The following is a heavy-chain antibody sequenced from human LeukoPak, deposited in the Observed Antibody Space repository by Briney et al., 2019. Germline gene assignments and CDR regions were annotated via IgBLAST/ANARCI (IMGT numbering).Heavy chain of an antibody. CDR1: GGSISSYY. Sequence: SSETLSLTCTVSGGSISSYYWSWIRQPPGKGLEWIGYIYYSGSTNYNPSLKSRVTISVDTSKNQFSLKLSSVTAADTAVYYCASGRPKAAAGHWGQGTLVTVSS. D-gene: IGHD6-13*01. CDR2: IYYSGST. V-gene: IGHV4-59*01. J-gene: IGHJ4*02. CDR3: ASGRPKAAAGH.